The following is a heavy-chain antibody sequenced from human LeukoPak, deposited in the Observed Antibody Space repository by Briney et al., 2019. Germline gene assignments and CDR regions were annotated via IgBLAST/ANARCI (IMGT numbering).Heavy chain of an antibody. CDR3: ARGDYGDYVLQAFDI. CDR2: IYYSGST. D-gene: IGHD4-17*01. CDR1: GGSISSGSYY. V-gene: IGHV4-61*01. Sequence: SQTLSLTCTVSGGSISSGSYYWSWIRQPPGKGLEWIGYIYYSGSTNYNPSLKSRVTISVDTSKNQFSLKLSSVTAADTAVYYCARGDYGDYVLQAFDIWGQGTMVTVSS. J-gene: IGHJ3*02.